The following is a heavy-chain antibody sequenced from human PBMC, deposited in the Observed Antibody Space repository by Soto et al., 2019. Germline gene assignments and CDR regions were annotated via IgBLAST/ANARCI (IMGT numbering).Heavy chain of an antibody. Sequence: PSRTLSLTCAISGDSVSSDITSWNWIRQSPSRGLEWLGRTYYRSKWFHDYAASVKSRITINPDTSKNQFSLELNSMTPEDTAVYYCARGNALDAWGPGTVVTVSS. CDR2: TYYRSKWFH. V-gene: IGHV6-1*01. CDR3: ARGNALDA. CDR1: GDSVSSDITS. J-gene: IGHJ3*01. D-gene: IGHD3-10*01.